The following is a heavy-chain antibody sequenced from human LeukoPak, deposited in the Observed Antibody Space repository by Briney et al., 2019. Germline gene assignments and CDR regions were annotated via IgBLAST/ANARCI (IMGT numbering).Heavy chain of an antibody. V-gene: IGHV4-61*02. CDR1: GGSISSDNYY. J-gene: IGHJ4*02. CDR3: AREEYYDDSGYYFRYFDS. D-gene: IGHD3-22*01. Sequence: SQTLSLTCSVSGGSISSDNYYWTWIRQPAGKGLEWIGRFHTGGSANYNPSLKSRVTISVDTSKNQFSLRLNSATAADTAIYYCAREEYYDDSGYYFRYFDSWGQGTLVTVSS. CDR2: FHTGGSA.